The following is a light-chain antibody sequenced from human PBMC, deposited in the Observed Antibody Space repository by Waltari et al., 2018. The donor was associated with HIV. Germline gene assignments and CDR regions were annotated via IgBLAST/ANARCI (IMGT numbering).Light chain of an antibody. Sequence: SSRLTRPPSVSVAPGATATITCGALNIERKSVHWYQQKAGQAPVVVLSYDTDRPAGIPERFSGFNSGHSATLIISRVGAGDEADYYCQVWDSASDHVLFGGGTRLTVL. CDR3: QVWDSASDHVL. CDR1: NIERKS. CDR2: YDT. J-gene: IGLJ2*01. V-gene: IGLV3-21*04.